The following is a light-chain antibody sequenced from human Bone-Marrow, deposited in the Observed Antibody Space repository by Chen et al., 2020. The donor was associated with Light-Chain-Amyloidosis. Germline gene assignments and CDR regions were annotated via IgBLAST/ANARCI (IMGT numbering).Light chain of an antibody. J-gene: IGLJ3*02. Sequence: SYVLTQPSSVSVAPGQTATIACGGNNIGSTSVHWYQRTPGQAPLLVVDDDSDRPSGIPERLSGSNSGNTATLTISRVEAGDEADYYCQVWDRSSDRPVFGGGTKLTVL. CDR3: QVWDRSSDRPV. V-gene: IGLV3-21*02. CDR1: NIGSTS. CDR2: DDS.